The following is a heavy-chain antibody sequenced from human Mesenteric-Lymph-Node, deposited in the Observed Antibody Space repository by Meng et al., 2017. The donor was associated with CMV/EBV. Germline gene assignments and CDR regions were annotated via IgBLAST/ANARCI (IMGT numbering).Heavy chain of an antibody. CDR1: GFTFNSHG. J-gene: IGHJ5*01. D-gene: IGHD4-17*01. Sequence: GESLKISCAASGFTFNSHGVHWVRQAPGKGLEWVAFIRYDGSNQYYADSVKGRFTISRDNSKNTLYLQMNNLRPEDTAVYYCAKDYADYAGWFDSWGQGILVTVSS. CDR2: IRYDGSNQ. CDR3: AKDYADYAGWFDS. V-gene: IGHV3-30*02.